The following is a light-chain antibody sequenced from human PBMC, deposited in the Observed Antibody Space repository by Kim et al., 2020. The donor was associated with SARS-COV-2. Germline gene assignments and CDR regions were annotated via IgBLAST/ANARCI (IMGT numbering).Light chain of an antibody. CDR1: QDIANY. CDR3: QQYDDLPYT. V-gene: IGKV1-33*01. CDR2: DAS. J-gene: IGKJ2*01. Sequence: DSQMTQSPSSLSASVGDKVTITCQASQDIANYLNWYQQKPGKAPKLLIYDASNLETGVPSRFSGSGSGTNFTFTISTLQPEDIATYYCQQYDDLPYTFGQGTELEI.